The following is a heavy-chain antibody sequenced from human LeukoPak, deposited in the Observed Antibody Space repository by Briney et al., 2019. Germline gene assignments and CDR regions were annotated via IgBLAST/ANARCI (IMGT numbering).Heavy chain of an antibody. CDR1: GFTFSSYW. J-gene: IGHJ4*02. Sequence: GGSLRLSCAASGFTFSSYWMHWVRQAPGKGLVWVSRINSDGSSTSYADSVKGRFTISRDNAKSTLYLQMNSLRAEDTAVYYCARVRAARLPDYWGQGTLVTVSS. V-gene: IGHV3-74*01. CDR3: ARVRAARLPDY. CDR2: INSDGSST. D-gene: IGHD6-6*01.